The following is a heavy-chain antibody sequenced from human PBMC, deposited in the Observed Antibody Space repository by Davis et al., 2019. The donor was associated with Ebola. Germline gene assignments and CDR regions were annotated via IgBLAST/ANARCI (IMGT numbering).Heavy chain of an antibody. D-gene: IGHD5-24*01. CDR3: ARGGDGHSIDS. CDR1: GGSISSYY. J-gene: IGHJ4*02. CDR2: IYHSGST. Sequence: SETLSLTCTVSGGSISSYYWSWIRQPAGKGLEWIGYIYHSGSTNYNPSLKSRVTMSVDTSKNQFSLKVRSVTAADTAVYFCARGGDGHSIDSWGQGTRVTVSS. V-gene: IGHV4-4*07.